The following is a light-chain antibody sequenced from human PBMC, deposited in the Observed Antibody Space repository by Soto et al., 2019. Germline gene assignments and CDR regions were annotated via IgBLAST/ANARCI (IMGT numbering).Light chain of an antibody. Sequence: QSVLAQPASVSGSPGQSITISCTGTSSDVGRYNFVSWYQRHPGKAPQLMIYAVTNRPSGVSNRFSGSKSGNTASLTISGLQAEDEADYYCSSYTNSTTQVFGTGTKVTVL. V-gene: IGLV2-14*01. CDR1: SSDVGRYNF. J-gene: IGLJ1*01. CDR2: AVT. CDR3: SSYTNSTTQV.